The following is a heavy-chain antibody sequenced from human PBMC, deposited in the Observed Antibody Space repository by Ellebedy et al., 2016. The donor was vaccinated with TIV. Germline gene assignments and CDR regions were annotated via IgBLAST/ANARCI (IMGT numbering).Heavy chain of an antibody. CDR3: ARHMDTAMSNDY. CDR2: TDPSDSYT. D-gene: IGHD5-18*01. CDR1: GYSFTSYW. V-gene: IGHV5-10-1*01. Sequence: ASVKVSCKGSGYSFTSYWISWVRQMPGKGLEWMGRTDPSDSYTNYSPSFQGHVTISADKSISTAYLQWSSLKASDTAIYYCARHMDTAMSNDYWGQGTLVTVSS. J-gene: IGHJ4*02.